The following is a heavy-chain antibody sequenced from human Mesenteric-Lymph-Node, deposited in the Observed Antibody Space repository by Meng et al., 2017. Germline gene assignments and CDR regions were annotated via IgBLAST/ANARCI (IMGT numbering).Heavy chain of an antibody. Sequence: GGSLRLSCAASGFGLSDYWMTWVRQAAPGKGLEWVANIKEDGSAKDYVDSVKGRFTISRDNAKNSLFLQMNSLRAEDTAVYYCARDSACYFDTSGCRSAFDIWGQGTMVTVSS. D-gene: IGHD3-22*01. CDR2: IKEDGSAK. J-gene: IGHJ3*02. CDR3: ARDSACYFDTSGCRSAFDI. CDR1: GFGLSDYW. V-gene: IGHV3-7*01.